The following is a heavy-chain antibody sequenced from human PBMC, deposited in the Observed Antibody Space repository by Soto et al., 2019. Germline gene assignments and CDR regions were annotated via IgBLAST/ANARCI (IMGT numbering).Heavy chain of an antibody. CDR3: AKDLGYSYGGFFDY. CDR2: VSSAGSTK. Sequence: QVQLVESGGGVVQPERSLRLSCAASGFIFSNYGMHWVRQAPGKGLEWVAVVSSAGSTKYYADSVKGRFTISRDNSNNTVFLQMNSLRAEDTAVYYCAKDLGYSYGGFFDYLGQGTLVTVAS. J-gene: IGHJ4*02. D-gene: IGHD5-18*01. V-gene: IGHV3-30*18. CDR1: GFIFSNYG.